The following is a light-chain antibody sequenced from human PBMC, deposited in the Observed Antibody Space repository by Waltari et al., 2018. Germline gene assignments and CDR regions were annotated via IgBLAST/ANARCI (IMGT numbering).Light chain of an antibody. CDR2: DAS. CDR3: QQYDNLPLSIT. Sequence: DIQMTQSPSSLSASVGDRVTIPCQASQDISNYLNWYQQKPGKAPKLLIYDASNLETGVPSRFSGRGSGTDFTFTISSLQPEDIATYYCQQYDNLPLSITFGQGTRLEIK. V-gene: IGKV1-33*01. CDR1: QDISNY. J-gene: IGKJ5*01.